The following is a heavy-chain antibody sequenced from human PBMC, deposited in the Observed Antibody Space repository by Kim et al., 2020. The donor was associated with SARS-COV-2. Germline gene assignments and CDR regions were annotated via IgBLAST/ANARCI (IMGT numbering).Heavy chain of an antibody. CDR1: GGSFSGYY. D-gene: IGHD3-10*01. J-gene: IGHJ5*02. CDR3: ARRGVTMVRGVIPSRWFDP. Sequence: SETLSLTCAVYGGSFSGYYWSWIRQPPGKGLEWIGEINHSGSTNYNPSLKSRVTISVDTSKNQFSLKLSSVTAADTAVYYCARRGVTMVRGVIPSRWFDPWGQGTLVTVSS. CDR2: INHSGST. V-gene: IGHV4-34*01.